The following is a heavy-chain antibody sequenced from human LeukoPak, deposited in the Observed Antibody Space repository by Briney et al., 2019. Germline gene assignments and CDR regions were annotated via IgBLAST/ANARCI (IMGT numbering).Heavy chain of an antibody. Sequence: GGSLQISCEGSGSIFTSYWIGWGRQVPGKGLEWMGIIYPGDSDTRYIPSFQAQVPISADKSISTAYLQWSSLKASDTAMYYCARQGDIVVVPAAMAWFDPWGQGTLVTVSS. CDR2: IYPGDSDT. D-gene: IGHD2-2*01. CDR3: ARQGDIVVVPAAMAWFDP. J-gene: IGHJ5*02. CDR1: GSIFTSYW. V-gene: IGHV5-51*01.